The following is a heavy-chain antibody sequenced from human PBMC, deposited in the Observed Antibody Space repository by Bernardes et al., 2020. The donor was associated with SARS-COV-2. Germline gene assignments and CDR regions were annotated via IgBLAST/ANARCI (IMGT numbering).Heavy chain of an antibody. V-gene: IGHV3-7*01. Sequence: GGSLRLSCAASGFTFSNYGMSWVRQAPGKGLEWVASIKQNGSGKDYVDSVKGRFTISRDDAKNSLYLQKNRLRAEHTAVYYCARDIYEYGSVSYYYYYGMDVWGQGTTVTVSS. D-gene: IGHD3-10*01. CDR3: ARDIYEYGSVSYYYYYGMDV. CDR1: GFTFSNYG. J-gene: IGHJ6*02. CDR2: IKQNGSGK.